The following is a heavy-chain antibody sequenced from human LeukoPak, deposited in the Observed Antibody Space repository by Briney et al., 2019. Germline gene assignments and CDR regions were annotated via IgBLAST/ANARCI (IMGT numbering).Heavy chain of an antibody. D-gene: IGHD3-22*01. CDR2: IYYSGTT. V-gene: IGHV4-30-4*01. CDR1: GGSISSGDYY. Sequence: PSETLFLTCTVSGGSISSGDYYWSWFRQPPGKGLEWIGYIYYSGTTYYNPSLRSRVTISVDTSKNQFSLKLNSVTAADTAVYYCARKRYDDPYFFDYWGQGTLVTVSS. CDR3: ARKRYDDPYFFDY. J-gene: IGHJ4*02.